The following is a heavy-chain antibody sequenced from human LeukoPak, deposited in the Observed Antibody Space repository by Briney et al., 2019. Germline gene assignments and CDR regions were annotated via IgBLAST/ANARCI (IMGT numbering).Heavy chain of an antibody. CDR2: VDHTGST. J-gene: IGHJ6*03. CDR1: DDSITMYY. V-gene: IGHV4-59*01. Sequence: NPSETLSLTCSVSDDSITMYYWTWIRQPPGKGLEWIGYVDHTGSTNFNPSLNGRVSISRETTKNLFSLRLRSVTAADTAVYFCARGRVSSSTWYSTYYYYFYMDVWGKGTTVTVSS. CDR3: ARGRVSSSTWYSTYYYYFYMDV. D-gene: IGHD1-1*01.